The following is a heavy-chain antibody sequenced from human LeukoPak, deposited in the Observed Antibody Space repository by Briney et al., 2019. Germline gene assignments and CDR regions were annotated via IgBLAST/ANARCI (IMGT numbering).Heavy chain of an antibody. CDR3: ARGGSRFSD. Sequence: SETLSLTCTVSHGSISTYYWNWIRQPPGKGLEWIGYIYSSGNTNYNPSLKSRVTMSVDTSENHFSLRLSSVTPADTAVYYCARGGSRFSDWGQGTLVTVSS. J-gene: IGHJ4*02. V-gene: IGHV4-59*01. CDR1: HGSISTYY. CDR2: IYSSGNT. D-gene: IGHD3-3*01.